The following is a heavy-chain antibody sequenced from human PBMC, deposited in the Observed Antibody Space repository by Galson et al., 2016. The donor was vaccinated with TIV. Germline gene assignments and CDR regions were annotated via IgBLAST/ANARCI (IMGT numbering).Heavy chain of an antibody. CDR3: ARDRRHCGNECFLRHYYGMDV. J-gene: IGHJ6*02. Sequence: SLRLSCAASGLIVTDNSMTWVRPAPGKGLEWVALIYDDGKKMYADSVQGRFPIPRDSSKNVLYPQMTSLRGEDTAVYFCARDRRHCGNECFLRHYYGMDVGGQGTTVTVSS. V-gene: IGHV3-66*02. CDR1: GLIVTDNS. D-gene: IGHD2-21*01. CDR2: IYDDGKK.